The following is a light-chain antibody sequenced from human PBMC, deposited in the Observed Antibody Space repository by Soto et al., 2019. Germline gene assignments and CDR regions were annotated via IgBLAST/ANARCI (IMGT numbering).Light chain of an antibody. V-gene: IGLV2-14*01. Sequence: QSVLTQPASVSGSPGQSITISCTGTSSDVGGYNYVSWYQQHPGKAPKFMIYEVSNRPSGVSNRFSGSKSGNTASQTISGLQAEDEADYYCSSYTSSGTPVVFGGGTKLTVL. CDR2: EVS. J-gene: IGLJ2*01. CDR3: SSYTSSGTPVV. CDR1: SSDVGGYNY.